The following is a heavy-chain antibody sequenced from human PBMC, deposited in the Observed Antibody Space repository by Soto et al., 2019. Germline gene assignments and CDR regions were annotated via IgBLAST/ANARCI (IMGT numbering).Heavy chain of an antibody. CDR3: ARDDGTGGYGSSGAYYYYGMDV. J-gene: IGHJ6*02. D-gene: IGHD6-6*01. CDR2: IWYDGSNK. Sequence: QVQLVESGGGVVQPGRSLRLSCAASGFTFSSYGMHWVRQAPGKGLEWVAVIWYDGSNKYYADSVKGRFTISRDNSKNTLYLQMNSMRAEDTAVYYCARDDGTGGYGSSGAYYYYGMDVWGQGTTVTVSS. CDR1: GFTFSSYG. V-gene: IGHV3-33*01.